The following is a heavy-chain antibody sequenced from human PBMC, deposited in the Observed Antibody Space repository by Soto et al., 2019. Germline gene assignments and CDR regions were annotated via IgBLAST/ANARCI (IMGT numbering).Heavy chain of an antibody. D-gene: IGHD3-22*01. J-gene: IGHJ6*02. CDR2: MNPNSGNT. CDR3: ARGVPYYYDSSGYYRGRYYYYGRDV. V-gene: IGHV1-8*01. CDR1: GYTFTSYD. Sequence: QVQLVQSGADVKKPGASVKVSCKASGYTFTSYDINWVRQATGQGLEWMGWMNPNSGNTGYAQKFQGRVTMSRNNSISTAYMELSSLRAEDTAVYYCARGVPYYYDSSGYYRGRYYYYGRDVWGQVTTVTVSS.